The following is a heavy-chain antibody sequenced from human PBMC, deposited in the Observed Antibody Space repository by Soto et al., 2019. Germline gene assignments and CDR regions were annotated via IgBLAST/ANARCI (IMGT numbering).Heavy chain of an antibody. J-gene: IGHJ4*02. V-gene: IGHV3-48*04. CDR1: AFSFSSYN. CDR2: ISXSSRTI. CDR3: ARDRMFDY. Sequence: SLKISCAASAFSFSSYNMNWVRQAPGKGLAWXSYISXSSRTISYEDXXKGRFNIXXDNATNSLYLQMHRLRLEDAAVYYCARDRMFDYWGQGTLVTVSS.